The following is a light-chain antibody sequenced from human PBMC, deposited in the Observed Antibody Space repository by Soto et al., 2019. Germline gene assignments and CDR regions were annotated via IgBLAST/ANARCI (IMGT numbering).Light chain of an antibody. CDR2: AAF. Sequence: DIQMTQSPFSLSACVGDRVTITCRASQSINRDLNWYQQKPGKAPNLLIYAAFTLESGVPSRFSGSGSGTDFTLTISSLQLEDFATYYCQQNYSTPLAFGGGTKVDIK. CDR3: QQNYSTPLA. V-gene: IGKV1-39*01. CDR1: QSINRD. J-gene: IGKJ4*01.